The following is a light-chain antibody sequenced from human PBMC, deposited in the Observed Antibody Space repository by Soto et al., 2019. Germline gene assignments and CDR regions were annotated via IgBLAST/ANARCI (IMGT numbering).Light chain of an antibody. J-gene: IGLJ2*01. V-gene: IGLV1-44*01. CDR1: SSQIVTNT. CDR3: AAWDGSLDVVL. Sequence: QPVLTQPPSASGTPGQRVTIYCSGSSSQIVTNTVNWYQQFPGSAPQLLLYNTNQRPSGVPGRFSGSKSGTSASLAIRGLQSEDEADYYCAAWDGSLDVVLFGGGTKLTVL. CDR2: NTN.